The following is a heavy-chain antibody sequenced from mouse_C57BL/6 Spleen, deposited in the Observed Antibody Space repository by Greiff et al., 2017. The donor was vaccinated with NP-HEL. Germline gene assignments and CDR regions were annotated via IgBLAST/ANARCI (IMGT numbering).Heavy chain of an antibody. Sequence: DVMLVESGGGLVQPGGSLSLSCAASGFTFTDYYMSWVRQPPGKALEWLGFIRNKANGYTTEYSASVKGRFTISRDNSQSILYLQMNALRAEDSATYYCARFYYGSSYGFAYWGQGTLVTVSA. CDR1: GFTFTDYY. CDR2: IRNKANGYTT. J-gene: IGHJ3*01. V-gene: IGHV7-3*01. D-gene: IGHD1-1*01. CDR3: ARFYYGSSYGFAY.